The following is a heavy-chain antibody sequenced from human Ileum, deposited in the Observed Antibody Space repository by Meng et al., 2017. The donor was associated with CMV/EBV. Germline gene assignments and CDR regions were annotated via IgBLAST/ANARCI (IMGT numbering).Heavy chain of an antibody. V-gene: IGHV5-51*01. CDR1: FTRYW. Sequence: FTRYWIGWVRQMPGKGLEWMGIIYPGDSDTRYSPSFQGQVTISADKSISTAYLQWSSLKASDTAMYYCARHGILGYSYGSDWYFDLWGRGTLVTVSS. CDR3: ARHGILGYSYGSDWYFDL. D-gene: IGHD5-18*01. J-gene: IGHJ2*01. CDR2: IYPGDSDT.